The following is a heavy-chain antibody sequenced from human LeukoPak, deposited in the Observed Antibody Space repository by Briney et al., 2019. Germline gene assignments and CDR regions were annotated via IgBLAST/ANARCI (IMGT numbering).Heavy chain of an antibody. V-gene: IGHV1-2*04. D-gene: IGHD4-11*01. CDR2: INPNSGGT. J-gene: IGHJ4*02. Sequence: ASVKVSFKASGYTFIGYYIHWVRQAPGQGLEWMGWINPNSGGTNYAQKFQGWVTMTRDTSISTAYMELSRLRPDDTAVYYCARGSVGARSNYVGARHYYYDFWGQGTLVTVSS. CDR1: GYTFIGYY. CDR3: ARGSVGARSNYVGARHYYYDF.